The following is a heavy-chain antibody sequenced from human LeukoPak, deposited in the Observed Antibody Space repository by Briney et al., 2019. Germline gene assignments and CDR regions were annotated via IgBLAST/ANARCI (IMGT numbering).Heavy chain of an antibody. J-gene: IGHJ2*01. CDR2: ISGSGGST. CDR3: AKPEGYCSSPNCYELGWYFDL. D-gene: IGHD2-2*01. Sequence: PGGSLRLSCAASGFTFSSYAMSWVRQAPGKGLEWVSAISGSGGSTYYADSVTGRFTIFRDNSKNTLYLQMNSLRAEDTAVFYCAKPEGYCSSPNCYELGWYFDLWGRGTLVTVSS. V-gene: IGHV3-23*01. CDR1: GFTFSSYA.